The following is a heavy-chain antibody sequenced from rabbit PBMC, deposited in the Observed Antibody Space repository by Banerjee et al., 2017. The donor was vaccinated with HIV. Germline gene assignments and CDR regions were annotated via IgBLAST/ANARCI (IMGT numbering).Heavy chain of an antibody. Sequence: QAQLKETGGGLVQPGGSLTLSCKASGFDFSTYYMSWVRQAPGKGLEWIACINSNTGNTVYATWAKGPFTISKTSSTTVTLQMTSLTAADTATYFCARDLAGVIGWNFGLWGPGTLVTVS. V-gene: IGHV1S45*01. CDR2: INSNTGNT. CDR1: GFDFSTYYM. J-gene: IGHJ4*01. D-gene: IGHD4-1*01. CDR3: ARDLAGVIGWNFGL.